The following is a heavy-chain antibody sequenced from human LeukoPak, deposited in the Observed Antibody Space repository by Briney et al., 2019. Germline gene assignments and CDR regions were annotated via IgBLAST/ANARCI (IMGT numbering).Heavy chain of an antibody. CDR1: GGSFSGYY. D-gene: IGHD3-22*01. V-gene: IGHV4-34*01. Sequence: SETLSLTCAVYGGSFSGYYWSWIRQPPGKGLEWIGEINHSGSTNYNPSLKSRVTISVDTSKNQFSLKLSSVTAADTAVYYCARRRLVTYYYDSSGYRSSGFFDYWGQGTLVTVSS. CDR3: ARRRLVTYYYDSSGYRSSGFFDY. J-gene: IGHJ4*02. CDR2: INHSGST.